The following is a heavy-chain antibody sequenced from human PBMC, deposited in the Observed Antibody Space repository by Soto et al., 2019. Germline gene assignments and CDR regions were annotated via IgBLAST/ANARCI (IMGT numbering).Heavy chain of an antibody. CDR3: VKEVVGATLAFDI. Sequence: GGSLRLSCAASGFTFSSYAMSWVRQAPGKGLEWVSAISGSGGSTYYADSVKDRFTISRDNSKNTLYLQMNSLRAEDTAVYYCVKEVVGATLAFDIWGQGTMVTVSS. J-gene: IGHJ3*02. CDR2: ISGSGGST. CDR1: GFTFSSYA. V-gene: IGHV3-23*01. D-gene: IGHD1-26*01.